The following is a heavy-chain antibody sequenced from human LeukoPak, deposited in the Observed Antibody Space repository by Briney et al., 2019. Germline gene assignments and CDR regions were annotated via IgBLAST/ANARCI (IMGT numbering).Heavy chain of an antibody. J-gene: IGHJ5*02. CDR1: GYTFSDYY. V-gene: IGHV1-2*02. Sequence: GASVKVSCKASGYTFSDYYMHWVRQAPAQGLEWMGWISPNSVEKVYAQKFQGRVTMTRDTSISTAYMDLNSLISDDTAVYYCARVEYQLLFEGNWFDPWGQGTLVTVSS. CDR3: ARVEYQLLFEGNWFDP. D-gene: IGHD2-2*01. CDR2: ISPNSVEK.